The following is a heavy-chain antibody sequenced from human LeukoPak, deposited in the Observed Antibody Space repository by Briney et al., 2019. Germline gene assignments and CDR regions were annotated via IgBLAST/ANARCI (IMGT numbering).Heavy chain of an antibody. CDR2: IYYSGST. CDR1: DGSISSGDYY. V-gene: IGHV4-30-4*08. Sequence: SQTLSLTCTVSDGSISSGDYYWSWIRQPPGKGLEWIGYIYYSGSTNYNPSLKSRVTISVDTSKNQFSLKLSSVTAADTAVYYCARSLWGSSWYLDWFDPWGQGTPVTVSS. CDR3: ARSLWGSSWYLDWFDP. D-gene: IGHD6-13*01. J-gene: IGHJ5*02.